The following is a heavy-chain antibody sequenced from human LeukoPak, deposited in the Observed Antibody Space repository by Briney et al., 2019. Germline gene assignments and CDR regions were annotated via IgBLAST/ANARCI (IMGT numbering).Heavy chain of an antibody. CDR3: ARCLGYSGYDWYYFDY. Sequence: ASVKVSCKASGGTFSSYAISWVLQAPGQGLEWMGGIIPIFGTANYAQKFQGRVTITTDESTSTAYMELSSLRSEDTAAYYCARCLGYSGYDWYYFDYWGQGTLVTVSS. CDR1: GGTFSSYA. J-gene: IGHJ4*02. D-gene: IGHD5-12*01. CDR2: IIPIFGTA. V-gene: IGHV1-69*05.